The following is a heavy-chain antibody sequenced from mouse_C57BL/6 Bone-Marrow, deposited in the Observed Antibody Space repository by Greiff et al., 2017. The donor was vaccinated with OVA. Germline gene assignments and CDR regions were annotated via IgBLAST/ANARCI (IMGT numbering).Heavy chain of an antibody. J-gene: IGHJ4*01. V-gene: IGHV2-6*01. Sequence: VQGVESGPGLVAPSQSLSITCTVSGFSLTSYGVDWVRQSPGKGLEWLGVIWGVGSTNYNSALKSRLSISKDNSKSQVFLKMNSLQTDDTAMYYGASVVILRRGAMDYWGQGTSVTVSS. D-gene: IGHD2-12*01. CDR1: GFSLTSYG. CDR2: IWGVGST. CDR3: ASVVILRRGAMDY.